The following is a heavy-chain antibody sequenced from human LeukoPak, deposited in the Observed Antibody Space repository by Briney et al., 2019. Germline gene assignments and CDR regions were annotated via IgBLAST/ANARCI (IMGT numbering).Heavy chain of an antibody. CDR3: AREVNYYDSSGMSPDAFDI. CDR2: IYYSGST. CDR1: GGSISSYY. V-gene: IGHV4-59*01. Sequence: PSETLSLTCTVSGGSISSYYWSWIRQPPGKGLEWIGHIYYSGSTNYNPSLKSRVTISVDTSKNQFSLKLSSVTAADTAVYYCAREVNYYDSSGMSPDAFDIWGQGTMVTVSS. D-gene: IGHD3-22*01. J-gene: IGHJ3*02.